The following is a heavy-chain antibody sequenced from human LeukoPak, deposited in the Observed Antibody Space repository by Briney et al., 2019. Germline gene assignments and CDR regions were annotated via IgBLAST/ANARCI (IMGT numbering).Heavy chain of an antibody. CDR3: EGFRGY. Sequence: GGSLRLSCTASGFTFSTYWMHWVRQAPGKGLVWVSRINRDGSNTHYAGSVQGRFTISRDNAKNTLYLQVNSLRAEDTAVYYCEGFRGYWGQGTLVTVSS. J-gene: IGHJ4*02. D-gene: IGHD3-10*01. CDR2: INRDGSNT. V-gene: IGHV3-74*01. CDR1: GFTFSTYW.